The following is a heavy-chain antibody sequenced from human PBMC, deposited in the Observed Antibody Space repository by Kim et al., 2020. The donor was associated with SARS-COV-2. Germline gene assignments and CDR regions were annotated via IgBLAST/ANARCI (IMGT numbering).Heavy chain of an antibody. CDR1: GGSFSGYY. CDR2: INHSGGT. Sequence: SETLSLTCAVYGGSFSGYYWSWIRQPPGKGLEWIGEINHSGGTNYNPSLKSRVTISVDTSKNQFSLKLSSLTAADTAVYYCARGGYDFWSGYYSFRGIDYWGQGTLVTVSS. J-gene: IGHJ4*02. D-gene: IGHD3-3*01. V-gene: IGHV4-34*01. CDR3: ARGGYDFWSGYYSFRGIDY.